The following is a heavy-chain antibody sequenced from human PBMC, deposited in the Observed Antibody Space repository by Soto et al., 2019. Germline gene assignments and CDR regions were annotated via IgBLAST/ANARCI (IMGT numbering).Heavy chain of an antibody. CDR3: ARDPSHGSGSYLDY. Sequence: QVQLVERGGGVVQPGRSLRLSCTAFGFNFNNYGMHWVRQAPGKGLEWVAVIWYDGSNKYYAVSVKGRFTISRDNSKNTLYLQMSSLRAEDTAVYFCARDPSHGSGSYLDYWGQGTLVTVSS. CDR1: GFNFNNYG. D-gene: IGHD3-10*01. CDR2: IWYDGSNK. V-gene: IGHV3-33*01. J-gene: IGHJ4*02.